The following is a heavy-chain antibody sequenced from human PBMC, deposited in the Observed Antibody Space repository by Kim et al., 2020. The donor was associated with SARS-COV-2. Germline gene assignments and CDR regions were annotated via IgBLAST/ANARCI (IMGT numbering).Heavy chain of an antibody. V-gene: IGHV3-23*01. CDR1: GFTFSNYA. Sequence: GGSLRLSCAASGFTFSNYAMSWVRQAPGKGLEWVSAISDGGGSTYYADSVKGRFTISRDNSKNTLYLQMNRLRAEDTAIYYCAKDIVVVTAATLDYWGQGTLGTGSS. D-gene: IGHD2-2*01. CDR2: ISDGGGST. CDR3: AKDIVVVTAATLDY. J-gene: IGHJ4*02.